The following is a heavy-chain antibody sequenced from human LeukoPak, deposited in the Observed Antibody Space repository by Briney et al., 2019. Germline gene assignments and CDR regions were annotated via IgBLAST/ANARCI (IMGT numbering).Heavy chain of an antibody. V-gene: IGHV3-30-3*01. CDR3: ARDKGDSSSSSGWFDP. D-gene: IGHD6-6*01. CDR2: ISYDGSNK. Sequence: GGSLRLSCAASGFTFSSYAMHWVRQAPGKGLEWVAVISYDGSNKYYADSVKGRFTISRDNSKNTLYLQMNSLRAEDTAVYYCARDKGDSSSSSGWFDPWGQGTLVTVSS. J-gene: IGHJ5*02. CDR1: GFTFSSYA.